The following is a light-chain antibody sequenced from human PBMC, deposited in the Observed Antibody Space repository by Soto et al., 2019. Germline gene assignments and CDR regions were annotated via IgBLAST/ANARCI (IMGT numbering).Light chain of an antibody. CDR3: QQYGSSPRT. CDR2: GAS. J-gene: IGKJ1*01. V-gene: IGKV3-20*01. CDR1: QSVSSSD. Sequence: EIVLTQSPGTLSLSPGERATLSCRASQSVSSSDLAWYQQKPGQAPRLLIYGASSRATGIPDRFSGSGSGTDFTLTISRLEPEDFAVYYCQQYGSSPRTF.